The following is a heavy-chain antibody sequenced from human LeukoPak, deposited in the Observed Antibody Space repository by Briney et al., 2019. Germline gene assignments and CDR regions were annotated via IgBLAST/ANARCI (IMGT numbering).Heavy chain of an antibody. D-gene: IGHD3-22*01. J-gene: IGHJ4*02. Sequence: SETLSLTCTVSGDSISSSSSYWGWIRQPPGEGLEWIGSIYYSGSTYYNTSLKSRVTISVDTSKNQFSLRLNYVTAADTAVYYCARPTGRGRGYWSLWGQGTLVTVSS. V-gene: IGHV4-39*01. CDR1: GDSISSSSSY. CDR3: ARPTGRGRGYWSL. CDR2: IYYSGST.